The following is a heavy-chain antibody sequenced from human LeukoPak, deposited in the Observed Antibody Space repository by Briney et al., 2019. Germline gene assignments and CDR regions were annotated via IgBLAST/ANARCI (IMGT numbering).Heavy chain of an antibody. CDR2: IRSKANSYAT. V-gene: IGHV3-73*01. CDR3: ASLYDYVWGSYRNLIDY. Sequence: PGGSLRLSCAASGFTFSGYAMHWVRQASGKGLEWVGRIRSKANSYATAYAASVKGRFTISRDDSKNTAYLQMNSLKTEDTAVYYCASLYDYVWGSYRNLIDYWGQGTLVTVSS. CDR1: GFTFSGYA. D-gene: IGHD3-16*02. J-gene: IGHJ4*02.